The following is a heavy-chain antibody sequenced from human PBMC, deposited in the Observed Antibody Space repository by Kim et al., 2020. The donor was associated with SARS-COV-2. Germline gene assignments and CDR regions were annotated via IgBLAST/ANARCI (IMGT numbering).Heavy chain of an antibody. D-gene: IGHD6-13*01. CDR3: ARHALYSSSWSSYFDY. V-gene: IGHV4-59*08. CDR2: IYYSGST. Sequence: SETLSLTCTVSGGSISSYYWSWIRQPPGKGLEWIGYIYYSGSTNYNPSLKSRVTISVDTSKNQFSLKLSSVTAADTAVYYCARHALYSSSWSSYFDYWGQGTLVTVSS. J-gene: IGHJ4*02. CDR1: GGSISSYY.